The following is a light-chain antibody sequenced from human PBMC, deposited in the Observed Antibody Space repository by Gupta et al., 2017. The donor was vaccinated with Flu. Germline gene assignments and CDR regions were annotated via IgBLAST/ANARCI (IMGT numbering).Light chain of an antibody. V-gene: IGKV1-5*03. J-gene: IGKJ1*01. CDR2: KAS. CDR3: QQDSSYPWT. CDR1: QSSDSW. Sequence: DIKLIQSPSTLSASVGDRVTITGRASQSSDSWLAWYQHRPGKAPKLLIYKASNLESGVPSRFSGSGSGTEFTLTIISLQPDDFATYYCQQDSSYPWTFGQGTTVEIK.